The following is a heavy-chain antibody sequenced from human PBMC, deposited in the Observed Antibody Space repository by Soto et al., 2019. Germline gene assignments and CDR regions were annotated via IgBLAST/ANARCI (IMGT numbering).Heavy chain of an antibody. CDR1: GGSFSGYY. D-gene: IGHD6-13*01. Sequence: QVQLQQWGAGLLKPSETLSLTCAVYGGSFSGYYWSWIRQPPGKGLEWIGEITHSGSTNYNPSLKRRVPISVDTSKIQFSLKLSSVTAADTAVYYCARGQGRLNRDSSSWYEGYFDYWGQGTLVTVSS. V-gene: IGHV4-34*01. J-gene: IGHJ4*02. CDR3: ARGQGRLNRDSSSWYEGYFDY. CDR2: ITHSGST.